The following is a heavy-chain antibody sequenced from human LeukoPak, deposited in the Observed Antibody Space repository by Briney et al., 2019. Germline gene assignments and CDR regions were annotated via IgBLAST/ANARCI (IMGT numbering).Heavy chain of an antibody. V-gene: IGHV1-58*01. D-gene: IGHD5-18*01. J-gene: IGHJ4*02. CDR3: AALTDTAMVTDY. Sequence: SVKVSCKASGFTFTSSAVQWVRQARGQRLEWIGWIVVGSGNTNYAQKFQERVTITRDMSTSTAYMELSSLRSEDTAVYYCAALTDTAMVTDYWDQGTLVTVSS. CDR1: GFTFTSSA. CDR2: IVVGSGNT.